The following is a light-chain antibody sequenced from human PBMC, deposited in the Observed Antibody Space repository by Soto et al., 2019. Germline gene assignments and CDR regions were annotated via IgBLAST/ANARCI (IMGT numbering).Light chain of an antibody. Sequence: DIQTTQSPSTLSASVGDRVTITCRASQSISSWLAWYQQKPGKAPKLLIYKASSLESGVPSRFSGSGSGTEFTLTISSLQPDDFATYYCQQYNSYSTTFGQGTKVDIK. CDR2: KAS. CDR1: QSISSW. V-gene: IGKV1-5*03. J-gene: IGKJ1*01. CDR3: QQYNSYSTT.